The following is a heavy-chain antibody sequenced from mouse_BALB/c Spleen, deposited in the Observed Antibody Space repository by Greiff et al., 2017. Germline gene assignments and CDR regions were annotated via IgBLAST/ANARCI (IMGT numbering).Heavy chain of an antibody. J-gene: IGHJ4*01. CDR3: ARGNGNYRYYAMDY. D-gene: IGHD2-1*01. Sequence: QVQLQQSGPGLVAPSQSLSITCTVSGFSLTSYGVHWVRQPPGKGLEWLGVIWAGGSTNYNSALMSRLSISKDNSKSQVFLKMNSLQTDDTAMYYCARGNGNYRYYAMDYWGQGTSVTVSS. V-gene: IGHV2-9*02. CDR1: GFSLTSYG. CDR2: IWAGGST.